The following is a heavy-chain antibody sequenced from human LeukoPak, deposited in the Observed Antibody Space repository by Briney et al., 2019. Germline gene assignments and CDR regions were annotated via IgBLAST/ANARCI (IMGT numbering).Heavy chain of an antibody. V-gene: IGHV3-30*04. CDR2: ISYDGSNK. CDR1: GFTFSSYA. CDR3: ARAGGRFDY. J-gene: IGHJ4*02. Sequence: PRGSLRLSCAASGFTFSSYAMHWVRQAPGKGLEWVAVISYDGSNKYYADSVKGRFTISRDNSKNTLYLQMNSLRAEDTAVYYCARAGGRFDYWGQGTLVTVSS.